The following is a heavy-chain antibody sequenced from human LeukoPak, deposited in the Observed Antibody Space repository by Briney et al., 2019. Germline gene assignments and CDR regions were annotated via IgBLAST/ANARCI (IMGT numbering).Heavy chain of an antibody. J-gene: IGHJ3*02. D-gene: IGHD3-16*01. V-gene: IGHV1-69*06. CDR3: ARRVGAAPGGVHDAFDI. Sequence: SVKVSCKASGGTFSSYAISWVRQAPGQGLEWMGGIIPIFGTANYAQKFQGRVTITADKSTSTAYMELSSLRSEDTAVYYCARRVGAAPGGVHDAFDIWGQGTMVTVSS. CDR1: GGTFSSYA. CDR2: IIPIFGTA.